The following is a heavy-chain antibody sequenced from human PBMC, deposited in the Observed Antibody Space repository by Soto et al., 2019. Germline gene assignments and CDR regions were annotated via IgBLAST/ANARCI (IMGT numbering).Heavy chain of an antibody. CDR2: INHSGST. D-gene: IGHD3-10*01. Sequence: PSETLSLTCAVYGGSFSGYYWSWIRQPPGKGLEWIGEINHSGSTNYNPSLKSRVTISVDTSKNQFSLKLSSVTAADTAVYYCARQYYGSGSYRQAPRHYWGQGTLVTVSS. CDR1: GGSFSGYY. V-gene: IGHV4-34*01. J-gene: IGHJ4*02. CDR3: ARQYYGSGSYRQAPRHY.